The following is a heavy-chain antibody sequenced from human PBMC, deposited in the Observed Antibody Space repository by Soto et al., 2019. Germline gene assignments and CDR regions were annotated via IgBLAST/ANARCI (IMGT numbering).Heavy chain of an antibody. D-gene: IGHD6-13*01. CDR1: GGTFSSYR. CDR2: IVPIYRTA. Sequence: ASVKVSCKASGGTFSSYRFNWVRQARGQGLEWLGGIVPIYRTADYAQKFQGRVTITADESARTVYMELSSLKSQDTALYYCARDSGAKLSSSWGQGTLVTVSS. J-gene: IGHJ4*02. V-gene: IGHV1-69*13. CDR3: ARDSGAKLSSS.